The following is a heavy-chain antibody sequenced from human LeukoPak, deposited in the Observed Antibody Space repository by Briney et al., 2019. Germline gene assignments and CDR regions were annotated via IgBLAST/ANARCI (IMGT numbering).Heavy chain of an antibody. V-gene: IGHV4-59*01. CDR3: ARDFHGSGSYLDNWFDP. J-gene: IGHJ5*02. D-gene: IGHD3-10*01. CDR2: IYYSGST. CDR1: GASISSYY. Sequence: SETLSLTCTVSGASISSYYWSWIRQPPGKGLEWIGYIYYSGSTNYNPSLKSRVTISVDTSKNQFSLKLSSVTAADTAVYYCARDFHGSGSYLDNWFDPWGQGTLVTVSS.